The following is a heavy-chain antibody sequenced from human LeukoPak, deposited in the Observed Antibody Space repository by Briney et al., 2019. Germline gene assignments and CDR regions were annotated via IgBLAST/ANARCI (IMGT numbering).Heavy chain of an antibody. Sequence: PGGSLRLSCGASGYTFSDYILNWVRQPPGKGPEWISYISSGGSVMHYADSVKGRFTISRDNVENSLYLQINSLRVEDTAVYYCTSDLEYWGQGVLVTVSS. CDR1: GYTFSDYI. V-gene: IGHV3-48*01. CDR3: TSDLEY. J-gene: IGHJ4*02. CDR2: ISSGGSVM.